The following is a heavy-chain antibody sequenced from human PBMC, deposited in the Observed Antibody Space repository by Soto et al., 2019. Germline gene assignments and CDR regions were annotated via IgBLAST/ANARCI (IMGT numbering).Heavy chain of an antibody. CDR1: GYTFTNFG. CDR3: ARDPPPPDY. CDR2: ISAYNGNT. V-gene: IGHV1-18*01. Sequence: GASVKVSCKASGYTFTNFGISWVRQAPGQGLEWMGWISAYNGNTNYAQKFQGRVTMTTDTSTSTAYMEVRSLRFDDTAVYYCARDPPPPDYWGQGTLVTVSS. J-gene: IGHJ4*02.